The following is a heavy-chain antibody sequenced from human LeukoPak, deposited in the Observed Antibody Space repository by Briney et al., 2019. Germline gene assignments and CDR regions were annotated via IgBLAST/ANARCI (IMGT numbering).Heavy chain of an antibody. Sequence: QSGGSLRLSCAASGFTFSSYGMHWVRQAPGKGLEWVAVIWYDGSNKYYADSVKGRFTISRDNSKNTLYLQMNSLRAEDTAVYYCARDTGYCSGGSCYGFDYWGQRTLVTVSS. D-gene: IGHD2-15*01. V-gene: IGHV3-33*01. CDR1: GFTFSSYG. CDR2: IWYDGSNK. CDR3: ARDTGYCSGGSCYGFDY. J-gene: IGHJ4*02.